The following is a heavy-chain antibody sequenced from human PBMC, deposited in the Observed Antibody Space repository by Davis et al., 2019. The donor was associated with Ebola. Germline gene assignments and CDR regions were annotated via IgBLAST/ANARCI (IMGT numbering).Heavy chain of an antibody. V-gene: IGHV1-18*01. CDR3: ARAQFPTTSDH. CDR1: GYTFTSYG. J-gene: IGHJ4*02. D-gene: IGHD1-1*01. CDR2: ISAYNGNT. Sequence: ASVTVSCKASGYTFTSYGISWVRQAPGQGLEWMGWISAYNGNTNYAQKLQGRVTMTTDTSTTTAYMAVGSLRSDDTAVYYCARAQFPTTSDHWGQGTLVTVSS.